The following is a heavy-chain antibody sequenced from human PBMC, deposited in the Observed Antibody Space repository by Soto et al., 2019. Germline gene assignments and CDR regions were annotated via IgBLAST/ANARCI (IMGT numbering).Heavy chain of an antibody. CDR3: AKDTNFVVVPAATGGMDV. Sequence: GASVKVSCKASGYTFNDYYMHWVRQAPGQGLEWMGWINPNSGGTNYARKFQGRVTMTRVTSITTAYMELSSLRSDDTALYYCAKDTNFVVVPAATGGMDVWGQGTTVT. V-gene: IGHV1-2*02. CDR1: GYTFNDYY. CDR2: INPNSGGT. J-gene: IGHJ6*02. D-gene: IGHD2-2*01.